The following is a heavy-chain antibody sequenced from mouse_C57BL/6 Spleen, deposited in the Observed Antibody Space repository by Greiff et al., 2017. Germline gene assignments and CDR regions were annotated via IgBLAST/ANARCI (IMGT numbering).Heavy chain of an antibody. CDR3: ATITTVDVDY. V-gene: IGHV1-59*01. CDR2: IDPSDSYT. J-gene: IGHJ2*01. D-gene: IGHD1-1*01. CDR1: GYTFTSYW. Sequence: QVQLQQPGAELVRPGTSVKLSCKASGYTFTSYWLHWVKQRPGQGLEWIGVIDPSDSYTNYNQKFKGKATLTVDTSSSTAYMQLSSLTAEDAAVYYGATITTVDVDYWGQGTTLTVSS.